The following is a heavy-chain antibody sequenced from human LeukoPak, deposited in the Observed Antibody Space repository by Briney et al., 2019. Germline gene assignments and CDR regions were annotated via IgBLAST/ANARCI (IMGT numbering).Heavy chain of an antibody. CDR2: IHPNSGDP. CDR1: GYTFTGHY. J-gene: IGHJ4*02. CDR3: ARADYFDTSAYQYYFDC. D-gene: IGHD3-22*01. V-gene: IGHV1-2*02. Sequence: ASLKVSCKASGYTFTGHYLHWVRQAPGQGLGWVGWIHPNSGDPNYAQKFQGRVTLTRDMSTSTAYMEVSRLTSDDTAVYYCARADYFDTSAYQYYFDCWGQGTLVTVSS.